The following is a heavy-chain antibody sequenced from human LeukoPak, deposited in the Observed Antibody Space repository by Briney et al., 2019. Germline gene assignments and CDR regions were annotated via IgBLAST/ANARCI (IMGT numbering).Heavy chain of an antibody. Sequence: GGSLRLSCAASGFTFSSYWMHWVRQAPGKGLVWVSRINSDGSSTNSADSVKGRFTISRDNAKNTLYLQMNSLRAEDTAVYYCARDRWTIAAAGTEPFDYWGQGTLVTVSS. D-gene: IGHD6-13*01. CDR2: INSDGSST. J-gene: IGHJ4*02. V-gene: IGHV3-74*01. CDR1: GFTFSSYW. CDR3: ARDRWTIAAAGTEPFDY.